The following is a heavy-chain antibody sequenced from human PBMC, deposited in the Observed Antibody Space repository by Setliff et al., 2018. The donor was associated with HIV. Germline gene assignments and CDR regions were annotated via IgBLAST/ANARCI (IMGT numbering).Heavy chain of an antibody. CDR2: FDPEDGET. Sequence: GASVKVSCKASGYSLTDFSIHWVRQAPGKGLEWMGGFDPEDGETIYAQKFQGRVTMTEDTSTDTAYMELSSLRSQDTALYYCATFRRGSGRYYYYMDVWGKGTTVTVSS. D-gene: IGHD3-10*01. V-gene: IGHV1-24*01. J-gene: IGHJ6*03. CDR3: ATFRRGSGRYYYYMDV. CDR1: GYSLTDFS.